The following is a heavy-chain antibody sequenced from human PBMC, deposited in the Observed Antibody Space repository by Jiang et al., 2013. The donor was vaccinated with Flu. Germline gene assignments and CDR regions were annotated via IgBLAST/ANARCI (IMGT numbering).Heavy chain of an antibody. CDR1: GGSISSSSYY. V-gene: IGHV4-39*01. J-gene: IGHJ4*02. Sequence: LTCTVSGGSISSSSYYWGWIRQPPGKGLEWIGSIYYSGSTYYNPSLKSRVTISVDTSKNQFSLKLSSVTAADTAVYYCARRYCTNGVCYRIHWGQGTLVTVSS. CDR2: IYYSGST. D-gene: IGHD2-8*01. CDR3: ARRYCTNGVCYRIH.